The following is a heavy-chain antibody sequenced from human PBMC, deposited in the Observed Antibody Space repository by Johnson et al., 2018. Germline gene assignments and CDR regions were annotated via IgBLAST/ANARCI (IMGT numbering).Heavy chain of an antibody. Sequence: QVQLQESGAEVKKPGASVKVSCKASGYTFTRHYIHWVRQAPGQGFEWMGIINPSGGSTTYAQKFQGRVTMTRDTSTSTVYMERSSLRSEDTAVYYWERGSDGSRSYRLGGKDYWAQGTLLTVSS. J-gene: IGHJ4*02. V-gene: IGHV1-46*01. CDR3: ERGSDGSRSYRLGGKDY. D-gene: IGHD3-10*01. CDR2: INPSGGST. CDR1: GYTFTRHY.